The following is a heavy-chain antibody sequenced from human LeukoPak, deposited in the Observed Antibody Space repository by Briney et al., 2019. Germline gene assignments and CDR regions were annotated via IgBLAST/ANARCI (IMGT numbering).Heavy chain of an antibody. D-gene: IGHD5-18*01. Sequence: PSETLSLTCTVSGGSISSSNYYWGWIRQPPGKGLEWIGSIYYSGSTYYNPSLKSRVTISVDTSKNQFSLKLSSVTAADTAVYYCARDHGYSYGFGFDYWGQGTLVTVSS. CDR2: IYYSGST. CDR1: GGSISSSNYY. J-gene: IGHJ4*02. CDR3: ARDHGYSYGFGFDY. V-gene: IGHV4-39*07.